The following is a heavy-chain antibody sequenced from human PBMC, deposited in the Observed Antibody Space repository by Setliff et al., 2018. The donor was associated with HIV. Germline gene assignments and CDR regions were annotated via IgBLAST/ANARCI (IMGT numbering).Heavy chain of an antibody. CDR2: IYTSGST. CDR3: ARDRGHSSGWYSGSFDY. V-gene: IGHV4-61*02. Sequence: SETLSLTCTVSGGSISSGSYYWSWIRQPAGKGLEWIGRIYTSGSTNYNPSLKSRVTISVDTSKSQFSLKLSSVTAADTAVYYCARDRGHSSGWYSGSFDYWGQGTQVTVSS. J-gene: IGHJ4*02. CDR1: GGSISSGSYY. D-gene: IGHD6-19*01.